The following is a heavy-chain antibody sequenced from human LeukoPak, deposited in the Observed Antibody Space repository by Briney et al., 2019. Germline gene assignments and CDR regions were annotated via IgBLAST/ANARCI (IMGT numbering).Heavy chain of an antibody. CDR1: GFTFTNYW. CDR2: ISSSGSTM. J-gene: IGHJ4*02. Sequence: GGSLRLSCAASGFTFTNYWMNWVRQAPGKGLEWVSYISSSGSTMYYTDSVKGRFTISRDNAKDSLYLQMNSLRAEDTAVYYCARDPGSGYEEHFDYWGQGTLVTVSS. V-gene: IGHV3-48*04. CDR3: ARDPGSGYEEHFDY. D-gene: IGHD5-12*01.